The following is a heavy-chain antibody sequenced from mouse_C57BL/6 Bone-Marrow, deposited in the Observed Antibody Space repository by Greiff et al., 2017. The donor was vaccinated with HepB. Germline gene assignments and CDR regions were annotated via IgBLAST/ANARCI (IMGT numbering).Heavy chain of an antibody. J-gene: IGHJ2*01. CDR2: IYPGNSDT. V-gene: IGHV1-5*01. D-gene: IGHD3-3*01. Sequence: EVQLQQSGTVLARPGASVKMSCKTSGYTFTSYWMHWVKQRPGQGLEWIGAIYPGNSDTSYNQKFKGKAKLTAVTSASTAYMELSSLTNEDSAVYYCTRENILGDYWGQGTTLTVSS. CDR3: TRENILGDY. CDR1: GYTFTSYW.